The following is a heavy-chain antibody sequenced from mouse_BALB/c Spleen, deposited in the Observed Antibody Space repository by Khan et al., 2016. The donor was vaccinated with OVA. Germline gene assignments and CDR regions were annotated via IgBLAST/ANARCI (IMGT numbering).Heavy chain of an antibody. Sequence: EVELVESGPGLVKPSQSLSLTCTVTGYSITTDYAWNWIRQFPGNKLEWMGYISYSGNTKYNPSLKSRISITRDTSKNQFFLQLKSLTTEDTARYYGARVYGGDFDYWGQGTTLTVSS. CDR3: ARVYGGDFDY. CDR1: GYSITTDYA. D-gene: IGHD1-1*01. V-gene: IGHV3-2*02. J-gene: IGHJ2*01. CDR2: ISYSGNT.